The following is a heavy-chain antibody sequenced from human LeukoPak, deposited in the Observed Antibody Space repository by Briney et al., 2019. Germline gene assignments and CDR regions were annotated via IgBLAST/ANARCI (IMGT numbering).Heavy chain of an antibody. Sequence: GGSLRLSCAASGFTFSSYAMSWVRQAPGKGLEWVSSINYSGGSTFYADSVKGRFTISRDNSDNTLYLQMNSLRAEDTAVYYCARSAVAGRVSYFDYWGQGTLVTVSS. CDR3: ARSAVAGRVSYFDY. V-gene: IGHV3-23*01. CDR1: GFTFSSYA. J-gene: IGHJ4*02. CDR2: INYSGGST. D-gene: IGHD6-19*01.